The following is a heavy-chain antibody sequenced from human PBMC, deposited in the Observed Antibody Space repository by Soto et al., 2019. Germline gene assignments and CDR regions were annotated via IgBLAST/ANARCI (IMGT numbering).Heavy chain of an antibody. CDR3: VRRAYCGGGDCSWYLDL. Sequence: QVQLVESGGGVVQPGRSLRLSCAASGFIFSDYAIQWVRQAPGKGLEWVAMISYDGGSEFYADSVRGRFTVSRENSKDVMYAKMKRLVAEGTAGYYCVRRAYCGGGDCSWYLDLWGRGTLVTVSP. D-gene: IGHD2-21*01. J-gene: IGHJ2*01. V-gene: IGHV3-30*04. CDR1: GFIFSDYA. CDR2: ISYDGGSE.